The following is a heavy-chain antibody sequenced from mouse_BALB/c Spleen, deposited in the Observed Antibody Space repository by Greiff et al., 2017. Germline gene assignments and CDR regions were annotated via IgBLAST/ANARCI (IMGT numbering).Heavy chain of an antibody. D-gene: IGHD1-1*01. V-gene: IGHV14-1*02. CDR1: GFNIKDYY. J-gene: IGHJ4*01. CDR2: IDPENGNT. Sequence: EVQLHQSGAELVRPGALVKLSCKASGFNIKDYYMHWVKQRHEPGLEWIGWIDPENGNTIYDQKFPGKASITVDTSSNTAYLQLSSLTSEDTAVYYCALSRCYCMDYWGQGTSVTVSS. CDR3: ALSRCYCMDY.